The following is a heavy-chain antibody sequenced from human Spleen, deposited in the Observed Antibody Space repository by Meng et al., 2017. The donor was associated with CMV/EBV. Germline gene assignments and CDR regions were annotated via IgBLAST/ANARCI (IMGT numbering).Heavy chain of an antibody. CDR3: ASYGSGSYNDY. J-gene: IGHJ4*02. Sequence: HVQLVEYGGGLVKPGGYLKLSCAASGFTFSDYYMSWIRQAPGKGLEWVSYISSSSSYTNYADSVKGRFTISRDNAKNPLYLQMNSLRAEDTAVYYCASYGSGSYNDYWGQGTLVTVSS. V-gene: IGHV3-11*06. CDR1: GFTFSDYY. CDR2: ISSSSSYT. D-gene: IGHD3-10*01.